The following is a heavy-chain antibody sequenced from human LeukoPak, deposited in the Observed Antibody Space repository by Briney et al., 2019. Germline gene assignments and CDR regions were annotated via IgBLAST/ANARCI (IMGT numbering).Heavy chain of an antibody. Sequence: SQTLSLTCAISGDSVSSNSATWNWIRQSPSRGLEWLGRTYYRSKRYNDYALSVKSRISINPDTSKSQFSLQLNSVTPEDTAVYYCARGDSSSWYFLGAFDIWGQGTMVTVSS. J-gene: IGHJ3*02. V-gene: IGHV6-1*01. CDR3: ARGDSSSWYFLGAFDI. CDR2: TYYRSKRYN. D-gene: IGHD6-13*01. CDR1: GDSVSSNSAT.